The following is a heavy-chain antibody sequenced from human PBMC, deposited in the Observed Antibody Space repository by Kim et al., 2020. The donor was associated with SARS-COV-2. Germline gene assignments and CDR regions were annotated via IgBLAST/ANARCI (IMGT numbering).Heavy chain of an antibody. CDR3: TTDPGDGRGFGLGY. D-gene: IGHD3-22*01. J-gene: IGHJ4*02. Sequence: YNAPVKGRFTISRDDSKNMVHLQMNSLKADDTAVYYCTTDPGDGRGFGLGYWGQGALVTVSS. V-gene: IGHV3-15*01.